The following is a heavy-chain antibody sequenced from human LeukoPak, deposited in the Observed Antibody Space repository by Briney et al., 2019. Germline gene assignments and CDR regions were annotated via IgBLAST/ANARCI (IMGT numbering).Heavy chain of an antibody. D-gene: IGHD3-16*02. CDR1: GITFSSYT. Sequence: GGSLRLSCAASGITFSSYTMNWVRQAPGKGLEWVSSISSSSDYIYYADSVKGRFTISRDNAKNSLYLQMNSLRAEDTAVYYCARDSYDYVWGSYRTHLDYWGQGTLVTVSS. V-gene: IGHV3-21*01. CDR3: ARDSYDYVWGSYRTHLDY. CDR2: ISSSSDYI. J-gene: IGHJ4*02.